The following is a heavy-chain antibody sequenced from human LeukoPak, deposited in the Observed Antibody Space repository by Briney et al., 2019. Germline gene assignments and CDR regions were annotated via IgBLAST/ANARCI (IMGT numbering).Heavy chain of an antibody. J-gene: IGHJ4*02. V-gene: IGHV4-59*01. D-gene: IGHD3-10*01. Sequence: SETLSLTCTVSGGSITTYFWSWLRQPPGKGLECIGYIYYTGNTNYSPSLRNRVTISVDTSKNQFSLKLNSVTAADTALYFCAGARGGAYGFAFDSWGQGTLVTVSS. CDR2: IYYTGNT. CDR1: GGSITTYF. CDR3: AGARGGAYGFAFDS.